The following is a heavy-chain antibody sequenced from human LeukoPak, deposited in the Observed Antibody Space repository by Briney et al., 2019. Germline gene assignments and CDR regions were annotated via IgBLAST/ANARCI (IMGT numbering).Heavy chain of an antibody. CDR3: TRESRPYCPFGY. D-gene: IGHD1-26*01. CDR1: GGSITSTNW. J-gene: IGHJ4*02. Sequence: SGTLSLTCGVSGGSITSTNWWSWVRPPPGQGLEWIGEISLTGRTNYNPSLIGRVIMSLDESRNQLSLTLTSVTAADTAMYYCTRESRPYCPFGYWGQGTLVVVPS. V-gene: IGHV4-4*02. CDR2: ISLTGRT.